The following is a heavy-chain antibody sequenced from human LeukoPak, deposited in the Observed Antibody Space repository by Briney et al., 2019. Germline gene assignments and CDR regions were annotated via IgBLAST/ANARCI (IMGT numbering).Heavy chain of an antibody. V-gene: IGHV1-2*02. J-gene: IGHJ5*02. CDR3: ARADFIDAGPYLIGP. CDR1: GYSFTDYY. Sequence: ASVRVSCKTSGYSFTDYYIHWVRQAPGQGLEWMGWINTKSGRTSSARKFQGRVTMTRDPSITTVYMDMAWLTSDDTAIYFRARADFIDAGPYLIGPWGQGTLVTVSS. CDR2: INTKSGRT. D-gene: IGHD3-3*01.